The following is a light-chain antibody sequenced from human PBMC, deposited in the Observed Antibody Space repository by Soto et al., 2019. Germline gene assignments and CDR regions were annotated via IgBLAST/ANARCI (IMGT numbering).Light chain of an antibody. CDR2: DAS. V-gene: IGKV3-11*01. CDR3: QQRSNWPPYT. CDR1: QSVSSY. Sequence: EIVLTQSPATLSLSPGERATLSCRASQSVSSYLAWYQQKPGQAPRLLIYDASNRATGIPARFSGSGSGTDFTRTSSTLEPEDFAVYYYQQRSNWPPYTFGQGTKLEIK. J-gene: IGKJ2*01.